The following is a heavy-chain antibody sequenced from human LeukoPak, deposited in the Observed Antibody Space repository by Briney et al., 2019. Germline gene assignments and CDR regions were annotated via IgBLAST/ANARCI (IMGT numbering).Heavy chain of an antibody. Sequence: PGGALRLSCAASGFTFSSYGMHWVRQAPGKGLEWGAFIRYDGSNKYYADSVKGRFTISRDNSKNTLYLQMNSLRAEDTAVYYCAKDPTFCDSSGYYPDYWGQDPWSTSPQ. D-gene: IGHD3-22*01. CDR1: GFTFSSYG. CDR2: IRYDGSNK. V-gene: IGHV3-30*02. CDR3: AKDPTFCDSSGYYPDY. J-gene: IGHJ4*01.